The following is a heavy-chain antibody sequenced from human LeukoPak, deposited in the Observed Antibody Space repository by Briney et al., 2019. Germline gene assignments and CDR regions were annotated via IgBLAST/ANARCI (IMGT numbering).Heavy chain of an antibody. CDR3: ARRNGNQLLLNWFDP. D-gene: IGHD2-2*01. Sequence: SETLSLTCAVSGGSISSSNWWSWIRQPPGKGLEWIGSIYYSGSTYYNPSLKSRVTISVDTSKNQFSLKLSSATAADTAVYYCARRNGNQLLLNWFDPWGQGTLVTVSS. CDR1: GGSISSSNW. J-gene: IGHJ5*02. V-gene: IGHV4-39*01. CDR2: IYYSGST.